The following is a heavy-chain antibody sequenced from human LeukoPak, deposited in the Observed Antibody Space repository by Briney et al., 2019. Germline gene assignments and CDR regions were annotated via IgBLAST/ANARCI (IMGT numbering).Heavy chain of an antibody. CDR2: INPNSGGT. J-gene: IGHJ5*02. V-gene: IGHV1-2*06. CDR1: GYTFTGYY. Sequence: GASVKVSCKASGYTFTGYYMHWVRQAPGQGLEWMGRINPNSGGTNYAQKFQGRVTMTRDTSISTAYMELSRLRSDDTAVYYCAREVKLYRWFDPWGQGTLVTVSS. D-gene: IGHD2-2*02. CDR3: AREVKLYRWFDP.